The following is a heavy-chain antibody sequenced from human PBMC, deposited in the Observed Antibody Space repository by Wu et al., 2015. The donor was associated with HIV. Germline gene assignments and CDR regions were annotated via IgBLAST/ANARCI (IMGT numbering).Heavy chain of an antibody. D-gene: IGHD4-11*01. CDR3: ARRARPGVRETKVPYYFDY. Sequence: QVQLLQSGAEVKKPGSSVTVSCQISGGTFYDFAVNWVRQVPGQGLEWVGAVIPMFGTPIYPQKFRHRLTVSTYGSMTTAYMELSSLRSEDTAVYYCARRARPGVRETKVPYYFDYWGQGTLVTVSS. CDR2: VIPMFGTP. J-gene: IGHJ4*02. V-gene: IGHV1-69*05. CDR1: GGTFYDFA.